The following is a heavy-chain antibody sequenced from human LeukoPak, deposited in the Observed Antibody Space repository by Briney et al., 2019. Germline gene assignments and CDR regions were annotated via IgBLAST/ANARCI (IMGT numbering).Heavy chain of an antibody. V-gene: IGHV4-34*01. Sequence: SETLSLTCAVYGGSFSGYYWSWIRQPPGKGLEWIGEINHSGSTNYNPSLKSRVTISVDTSKNQFSLKLSSVTAADTAVYYCARVVDYDILTGYPMDAFDIWGQGTMVTVSS. CDR2: INHSGST. CDR3: ARVVDYDILTGYPMDAFDI. J-gene: IGHJ3*02. CDR1: GGSFSGYY. D-gene: IGHD3-9*01.